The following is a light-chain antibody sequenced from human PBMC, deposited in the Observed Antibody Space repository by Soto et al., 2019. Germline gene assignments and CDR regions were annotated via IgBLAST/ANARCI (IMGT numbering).Light chain of an antibody. V-gene: IGKV3-11*01. CDR1: QSVSSY. Sequence: EIVLTQSPATLSLSPGERATLSCRASQSVSSYLLWYQQKPGQTPRLLIYDASSRATGIPDRFSGSGSGTDFTLTISSLEPEDFAVYYCQQRSNWPPWTFGQGTKVDIK. CDR3: QQRSNWPPWT. CDR2: DAS. J-gene: IGKJ1*01.